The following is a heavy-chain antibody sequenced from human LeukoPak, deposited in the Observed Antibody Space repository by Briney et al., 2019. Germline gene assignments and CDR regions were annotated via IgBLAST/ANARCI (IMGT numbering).Heavy chain of an antibody. CDR2: IYSGGST. D-gene: IGHD4-17*01. J-gene: IGHJ1*01. CDR1: GFTVSSNY. V-gene: IGHV3-53*01. CDR3: ARGARSGDYAAEYFQH. Sequence: GGSLRLSCAASGFTVSSNYMSWVRQAPGKGLEWVSVIYSGGSTYYADSVKGRFTISRDNAKNSLYLQMNSLRAEDTAVYYCARGARSGDYAAEYFQHWGQGTLVTVSS.